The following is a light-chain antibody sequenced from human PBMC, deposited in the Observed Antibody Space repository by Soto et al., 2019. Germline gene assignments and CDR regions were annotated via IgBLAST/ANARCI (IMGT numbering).Light chain of an antibody. CDR1: QSVRTK. V-gene: IGKV3-15*01. CDR3: QQYNDWPSWT. J-gene: IGKJ1*01. CDR2: DAS. Sequence: EIVMTQSPATLSVSPGERATLSCRASQSVRTKLAWYRQKPGQAPTLLIYDASIRATGIPARFSGSGSGTEFTLTICSLQSEDFALYYCQQYNDWPSWTFAQGTQVEIK.